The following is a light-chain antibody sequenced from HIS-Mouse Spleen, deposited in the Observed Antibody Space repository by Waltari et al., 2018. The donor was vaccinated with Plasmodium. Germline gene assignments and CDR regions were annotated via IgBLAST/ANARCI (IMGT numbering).Light chain of an antibody. CDR3: YSTDSSGNHRV. CDR2: EDS. V-gene: IGLV3-10*01. CDR1: ALPKKY. J-gene: IGLJ3*02. Sequence: SYELTQPPSVSVSPGQTARITSSGDALPKKYAYWYQQKSGQAPVLVIYEDSKPPSGIPERFSGSSSGTMATLTISGAQVEDEADYYCYSTDSSGNHRVFGGGTKLTVL.